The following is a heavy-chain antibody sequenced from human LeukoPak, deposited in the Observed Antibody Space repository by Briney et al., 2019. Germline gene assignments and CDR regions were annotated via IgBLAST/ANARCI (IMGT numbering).Heavy chain of an antibody. CDR1: GGSISRYF. D-gene: IGHD3-16*01. V-gene: IGHV4-59*01. CDR3: ARSSTLWIDY. J-gene: IGHJ4*02. CDR2: IYYSGST. Sequence: SETLSLTCTVSGGSISRYFWSWIRQPPGKGLEWIGYIYYSGSTNYNPSLKSRVTISVDTSKNQFSLKLSSVTAADTAVYYCARSSTLWIDYWGQGTLVTVSS.